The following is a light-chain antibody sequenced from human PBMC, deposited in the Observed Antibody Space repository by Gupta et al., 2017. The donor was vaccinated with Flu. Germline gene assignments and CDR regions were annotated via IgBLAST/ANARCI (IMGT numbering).Light chain of an antibody. CDR2: GAS. V-gene: IGKV3-20*01. CDR1: QSVSSSY. J-gene: IGKJ2*01. Sequence: EIVLTQSPGTLSLSPGERATLSCRARQSVSSSYLAWYQQKAGQAPRLLIYGASSRANGIPERFSGSGSGTEFTLTISRLEPEDFAVYYCQQDGSSPKTFGQGTKLEIK. CDR3: QQDGSSPKT.